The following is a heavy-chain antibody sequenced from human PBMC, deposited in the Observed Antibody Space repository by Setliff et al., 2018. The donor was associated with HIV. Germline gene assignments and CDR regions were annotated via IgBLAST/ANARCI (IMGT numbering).Heavy chain of an antibody. CDR3: AKDYDFWSGYLYYYYGMDV. Sequence: GGSLRLSCAASGFTFSSYAMQWVRQAPGKGLEWVAVISSDGSNEYYADSVKGRFTISRDNSKNTLYVQMNSLRAEDTAVYYCAKDYDFWSGYLYYYYGMDVWGQGTTVTVSS. V-gene: IGHV3-30*04. J-gene: IGHJ6*02. CDR1: GFTFSSYA. CDR2: ISSDGSNE. D-gene: IGHD3-3*01.